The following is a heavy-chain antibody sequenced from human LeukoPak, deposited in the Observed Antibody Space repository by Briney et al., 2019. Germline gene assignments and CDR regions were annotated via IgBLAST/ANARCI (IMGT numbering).Heavy chain of an antibody. CDR3: ARATVTYYYYYYYMDV. CDR2: INHSGST. V-gene: IGHV4-34*01. Sequence: PSETLSLTCAVYGGSFSGYYWSWIRQPPGKGLEWIGEINHSGSTNYNPSLKSRVTISVDTSKNQFSLKLSSVTAADTAVYYCARATVTYYYYYYYMDVWGKGTTVTVSS. D-gene: IGHD4-11*01. CDR1: GGSFSGYY. J-gene: IGHJ6*03.